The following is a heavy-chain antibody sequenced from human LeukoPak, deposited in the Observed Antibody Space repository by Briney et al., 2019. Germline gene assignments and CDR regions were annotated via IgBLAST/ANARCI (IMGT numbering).Heavy chain of an antibody. CDR1: GGSISSYY. CDR3: ASLPLYSSGYYSSDDAFDI. J-gene: IGHJ3*02. CDR2: IYYSGST. Sequence: SETLSLTCTVSGGSISSYYWSWIRQPPGKGLEWIGYIYYSGSTNYNPSLKSRVTISVDTSKNQFSLKLSSVTAADTAVYYCASLPLYSSGYYSSDDAFDIWGQGTMVTVSS. V-gene: IGHV4-59*08. D-gene: IGHD3-22*01.